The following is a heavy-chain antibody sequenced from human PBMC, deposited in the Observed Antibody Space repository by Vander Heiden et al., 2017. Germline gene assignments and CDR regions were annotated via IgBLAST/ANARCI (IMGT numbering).Heavy chain of an antibody. Sequence: EVQLVESGGGLVQPGRSLRLSCAASGFTFDDYAMHWVRQAPGKGLEWVSGISWNSGSRGYADSVKGRFTISRDNAKNSLYLQMNSLRAEDTALYYCAKDRGGYASFDYWGQGTLVTVSS. D-gene: IGHD1-26*01. CDR1: GFTFDDYA. J-gene: IGHJ4*02. CDR2: ISWNSGSR. V-gene: IGHV3-9*01. CDR3: AKDRGGYASFDY.